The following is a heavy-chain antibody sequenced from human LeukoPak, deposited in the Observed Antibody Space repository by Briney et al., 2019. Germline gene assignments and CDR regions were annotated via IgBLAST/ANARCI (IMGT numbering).Heavy chain of an antibody. CDR1: GFTFSSYR. CDR3: ATYKNQLRTVYFDY. Sequence: TGGSLRLSCAASGFTFSSYRMSWVRQAPGKGLEWVSNIEQDGSDKNYVDSVKCRFTMSKDNAKNLLSLEMNGLRAEDTAVYYCATYKNQLRTVYFDYWGQGTLVTVSS. J-gene: IGHJ4*02. V-gene: IGHV3-7*02. D-gene: IGHD1-1*01. CDR2: IEQDGSDK.